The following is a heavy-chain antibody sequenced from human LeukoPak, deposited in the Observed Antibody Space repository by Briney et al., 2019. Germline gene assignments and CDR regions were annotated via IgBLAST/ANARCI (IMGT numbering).Heavy chain of an antibody. CDR2: ISGSGGST. D-gene: IGHD2-15*01. V-gene: IGHV3-23*01. J-gene: IGHJ6*03. CDR1: GFTFSSYA. Sequence: GGSLRLSCAASGFTFSSYAMSWVRQAPGKGLEWVSAISGSGGSTYYADSVKGRFTISRDNSKNTLYLQMNSLRAEDTAVYYCARVKAALYYYYMDVWGKGTTVTVSS. CDR3: ARVKAALYYYYMDV.